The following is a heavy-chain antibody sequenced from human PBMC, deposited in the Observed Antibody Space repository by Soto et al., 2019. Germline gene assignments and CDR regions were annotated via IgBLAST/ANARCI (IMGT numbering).Heavy chain of an antibody. V-gene: IGHV1-8*02. CDR2: MNPINGAT. Sequence: ASVKVSCKASGYDFTAYDINWVRQASGQGLEWMGWMNPINGATGSARRFQGRVSMTRNTATATAYLELTSLRSDDSAVYFCGRGPSPRAPAGGTPYYYAMDVWGQGTAVTVSS. CDR1: GYDFTAYD. D-gene: IGHD2-2*01. J-gene: IGHJ6*02. CDR3: GRGPSPRAPAGGTPYYYAMDV.